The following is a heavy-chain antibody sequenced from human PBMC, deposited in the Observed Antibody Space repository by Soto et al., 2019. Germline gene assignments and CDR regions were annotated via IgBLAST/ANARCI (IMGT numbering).Heavy chain of an antibody. Sequence: AAVKVSCKASGYTFPSSAMDWVRQAPGQRLEWMGWINAGNGNTKYSQKFQGRVTITRDISASTAYMDLSSLRSEDTAVYYCARDPSIAVAGIKGYWGQGTLVTVSS. J-gene: IGHJ4*02. CDR2: INAGNGNT. CDR3: ARDPSIAVAGIKGY. CDR1: GYTFPSSA. D-gene: IGHD6-19*01. V-gene: IGHV1-3*01.